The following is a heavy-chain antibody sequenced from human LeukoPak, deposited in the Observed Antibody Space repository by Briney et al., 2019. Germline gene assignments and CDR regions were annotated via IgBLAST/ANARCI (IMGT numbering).Heavy chain of an antibody. CDR3: AKARPYFYDSSGYHDAFDV. CDR2: IYYSGST. CDR1: GGSISSSSYY. Sequence: SETLSLTCTVSGGSISSSSYYWGWIRQPPGKGLEWSGSIYYSGSTYYNPSLKSRVTISVDTSKNQFSLKLSSVTAADTAVYYCAKARPYFYDSSGYHDAFDVWGQGTMVTVSS. D-gene: IGHD3-22*01. V-gene: IGHV4-39*01. J-gene: IGHJ3*01.